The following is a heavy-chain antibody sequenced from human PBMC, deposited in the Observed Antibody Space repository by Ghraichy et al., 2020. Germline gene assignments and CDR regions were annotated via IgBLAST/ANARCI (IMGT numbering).Heavy chain of an antibody. V-gene: IGHV4-59*08. Sequence: SETLSLTCTVSGGSMSSYYWSWIRQPPGKGLEWIAYIYNSGTVSYNPSLRSRVTISVDTSKNQFSLKLNSVTAADTAVYFCARHGIRFCSGTSCCGFDPWGQGTLVTVSS. D-gene: IGHD2-2*01. J-gene: IGHJ5*02. CDR1: GGSMSSYY. CDR3: ARHGIRFCSGTSCCGFDP. CDR2: IYNSGTV.